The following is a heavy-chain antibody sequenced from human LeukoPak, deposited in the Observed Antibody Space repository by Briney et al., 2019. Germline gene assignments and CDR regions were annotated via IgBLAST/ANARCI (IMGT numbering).Heavy chain of an antibody. Sequence: ASLKVSCKASGYIFTNYYIHWVRQAPGQGLDWMGWINPNSGDTNYAQKFQGRVTMTRGTSINTAYMELSLTSDDTAVYYCAKIPFGGVADWGQGTLVTVSS. CDR1: GYIFTNYY. V-gene: IGHV1-2*02. CDR2: INPNSGDT. D-gene: IGHD3-16*01. J-gene: IGHJ4*02. CDR3: AKIPFGGVAD.